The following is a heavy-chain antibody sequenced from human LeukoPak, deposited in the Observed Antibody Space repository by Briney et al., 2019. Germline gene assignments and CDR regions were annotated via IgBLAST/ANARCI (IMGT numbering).Heavy chain of an antibody. V-gene: IGHV1-69*13. CDR3: AKDRRQWLVLGWFDP. Sequence: WASVKVSCKASGGTFSSYAISWVRQAPGQGLEWMGGIIPIFGTANYAQKFQGRVTITADESTSTAYMELSSLRSEDTAVYYCAKDRRQWLVLGWFDPWGQGTLVTVSS. CDR2: IIPIFGTA. D-gene: IGHD6-19*01. J-gene: IGHJ5*02. CDR1: GGTFSSYA.